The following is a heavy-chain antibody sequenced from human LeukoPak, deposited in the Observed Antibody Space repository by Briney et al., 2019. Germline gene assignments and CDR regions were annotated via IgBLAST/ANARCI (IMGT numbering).Heavy chain of an antibody. CDR2: IYTSGST. Sequence: KPSETLSLTCTVSGGSISSYYWSWIRQPAGKGLEWIGRIYTSGSTNYNPSLKSRVTMSVDTSKNHFSLKLSSVTAADTAVYYCASERGYSGYGKSSYYYYGMDVWGQGTTVTVSS. D-gene: IGHD5-12*01. CDR1: GGSISSYY. V-gene: IGHV4-4*07. J-gene: IGHJ6*02. CDR3: ASERGYSGYGKSSYYYYGMDV.